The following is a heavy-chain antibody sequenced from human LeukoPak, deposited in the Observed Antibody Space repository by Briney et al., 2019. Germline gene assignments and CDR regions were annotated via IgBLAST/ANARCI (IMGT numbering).Heavy chain of an antibody. J-gene: IGHJ4*02. CDR1: ECTFSSYA. CDR2: ISGSGGST. CDR3: AKGYSSSWYYFDY. Sequence: GGSLRLSCAASECTFSSYAMSWVRQAPGKGLEWVSAISGSGGSTYYADSVKGRFTISRDNSKNTLYLQMNNLRAEDTAVYYCAKGYSSSWYYFDYWGQGALVTASS. V-gene: IGHV3-23*01. D-gene: IGHD6-13*01.